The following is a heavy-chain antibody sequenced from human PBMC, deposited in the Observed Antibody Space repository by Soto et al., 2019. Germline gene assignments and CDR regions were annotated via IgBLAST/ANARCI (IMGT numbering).Heavy chain of an antibody. CDR1: GGSMRSYY. CDR3: ARDPGYSSSPANWFDP. J-gene: IGHJ5*02. D-gene: IGHD6-19*01. V-gene: IGHV4-59*01. Sequence: TSETLSLTCTVSGGSMRSYYWTWIRQPPGKGLEWIGYIYYAGRTNYNPSLKSRLTISVDTSKNQFSLRLGSVTAADTAVYYCARDPGYSSSPANWFDPWGQGTLVTVSS. CDR2: IYYAGRT.